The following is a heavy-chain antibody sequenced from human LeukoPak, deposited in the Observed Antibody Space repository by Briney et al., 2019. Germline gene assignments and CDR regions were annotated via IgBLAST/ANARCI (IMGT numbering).Heavy chain of an antibody. CDR3: ARLGY. CDR1: GFTFSSYS. Sequence: QPGGSLRLSCAASGFTFSSYSMNWVRQAPGKGLEWVSYISSGSSTIYYADSVKGRFTISRDNAKNSLYLQMNSLRAEDTAVYYCARLGYWGQGTLVIVSS. V-gene: IGHV3-48*01. J-gene: IGHJ4*02. CDR2: ISSGSSTI.